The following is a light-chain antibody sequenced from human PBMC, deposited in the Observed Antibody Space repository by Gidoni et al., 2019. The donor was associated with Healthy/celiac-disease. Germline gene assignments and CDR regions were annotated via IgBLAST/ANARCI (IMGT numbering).Light chain of an antibody. CDR3: QQLNSYPPFT. J-gene: IGKJ5*01. CDR1: QGISSY. V-gene: IGKV1-9*01. Sequence: DIQLTQYPSLLSASVGDRVTITCRASQGISSYLAWYQQKPGKAPKILIYAASTLQSGVPSRFSGSGSGTEFTLTISSLQPEDFATYYCQQLNSYPPFTFGQGTRLEIK. CDR2: AAS.